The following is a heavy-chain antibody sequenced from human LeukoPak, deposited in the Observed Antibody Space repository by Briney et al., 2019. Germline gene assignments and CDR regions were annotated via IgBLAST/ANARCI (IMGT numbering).Heavy chain of an antibody. CDR1: GFTFRSYS. D-gene: IGHD3-10*01. Sequence: PGGSLRLSCAASGFTFRSYSMNWVRQAPGKGLEWVSSINSDSNYIYYADSVQGRFTISRDNAKNSLYLQMNSLRAEDTAVYYSAVAYYYGSGDAFDIWGQGTKVTVSS. J-gene: IGHJ3*02. CDR3: AVAYYYGSGDAFDI. CDR2: INSDSNYI. V-gene: IGHV3-21*01.